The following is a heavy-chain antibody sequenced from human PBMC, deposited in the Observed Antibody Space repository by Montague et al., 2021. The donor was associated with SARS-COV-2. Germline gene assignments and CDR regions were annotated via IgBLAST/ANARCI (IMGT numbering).Heavy chain of an antibody. CDR2: TYYRSMWYN. D-gene: IGHD2-2*01. CDR1: RDSVSSNIAT. J-gene: IGHJ4*02. Sequence: CAISRDSVSSNIATWNWIRQSPSRALEWLGRTYYRSMWYNDYAESVKSRITIDPDTSKHQFSLHLNSVTPEDTAVYYCARIPVGSKYYFDFWGQGTLVTVSS. CDR3: ARIPVGSKYYFDF. V-gene: IGHV6-1*01.